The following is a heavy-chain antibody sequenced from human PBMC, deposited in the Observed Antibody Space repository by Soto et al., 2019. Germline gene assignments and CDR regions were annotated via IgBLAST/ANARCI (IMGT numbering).Heavy chain of an antibody. CDR2: IYYSGST. CDR1: GGSISSGDYY. CDR3: ARTKYYSAGSYLVY. Sequence: SETLSLTCTVSGGSISSGDYYWSWIRQPPGKGLEWIGYIYYSGSTYYNPSFKSRVTISVDTSKNQFSLKLSSVTAADTAVYFCARTKYYSAGSYLVYWGQGILVTVSS. J-gene: IGHJ4*02. D-gene: IGHD3-10*01. V-gene: IGHV4-30-4*01.